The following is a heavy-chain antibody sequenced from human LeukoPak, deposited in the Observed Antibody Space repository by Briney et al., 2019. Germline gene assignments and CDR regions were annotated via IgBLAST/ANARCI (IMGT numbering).Heavy chain of an antibody. D-gene: IGHD5-24*01. J-gene: IGHJ4*02. Sequence: SETLSLTCTVSGGSISSYYWSWIRQPPGKGLEWIGYIYYSGSTNYNPSLKSRVTISVDTSKNQFSLKLSSVTAADTAVYYCARDVDGYNFYYFDYWGQGALVTVSS. CDR3: ARDVDGYNFYYFDY. CDR1: GGSISSYY. CDR2: IYYSGST. V-gene: IGHV4-59*01.